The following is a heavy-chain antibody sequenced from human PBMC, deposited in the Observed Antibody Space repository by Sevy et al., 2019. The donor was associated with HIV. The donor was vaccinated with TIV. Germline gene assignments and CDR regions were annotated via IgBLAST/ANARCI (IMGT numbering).Heavy chain of an antibody. V-gene: IGHV3-7*03. D-gene: IGHD2-2*01. Sequence: GGSLRLSCAASGFTFSNYWMSWVRQAPGKGLEWVANIKRDGSEKYYVASVKGRFTISRDNAKNSLYLQMNSLRADDTAVYYCARDCSSSTCLGGMDVWGQGTTVTVSS. CDR3: ARDCSSSTCLGGMDV. CDR1: GFTFSNYW. J-gene: IGHJ6*02. CDR2: IKRDGSEK.